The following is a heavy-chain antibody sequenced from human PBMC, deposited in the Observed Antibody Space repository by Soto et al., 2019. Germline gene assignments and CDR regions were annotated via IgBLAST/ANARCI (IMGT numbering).Heavy chain of an antibody. CDR3: AKEGEAGLYYYYGMDV. J-gene: IGHJ6*02. V-gene: IGHV3-23*01. D-gene: IGHD3-16*01. Sequence: EVQLLESGGGLVQPGGSLRLSCAASGFTFSSYAMSWVRQAPGKGLEWVSAISGSGGSTYYADSVKGRFTISRDNSKNTLYLQMNSLRAEDTAVYYCAKEGEAGLYYYYGMDVWGQGTTVTVSS. CDR1: GFTFSSYA. CDR2: ISGSGGST.